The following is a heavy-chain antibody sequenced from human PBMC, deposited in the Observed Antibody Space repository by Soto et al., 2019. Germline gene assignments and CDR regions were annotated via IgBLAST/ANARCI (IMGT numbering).Heavy chain of an antibody. Sequence: QITLEESGPTLVRPTQTLTLTCTFSGFSLSTSGVAVAWIRQSPGKALEWLTLIYWDGDERYPPSLKMRLTITKDTFKNQVVLTMTNMDPVDTATYYCAHTITILRGTSFYFEYWGQGTLVTVSS. CDR1: GFSLSTSGVA. CDR2: IYWDGDE. J-gene: IGHJ4*02. V-gene: IGHV2-5*02. D-gene: IGHD3-10*01. CDR3: AHTITILRGTSFYFEY.